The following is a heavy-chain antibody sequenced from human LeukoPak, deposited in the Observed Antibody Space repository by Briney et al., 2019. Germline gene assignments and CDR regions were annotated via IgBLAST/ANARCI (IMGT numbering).Heavy chain of an antibody. CDR3: ARGPGSSGGAYVGDY. CDR2: IDGGGSSI. V-gene: IGHV3-74*01. CDR1: GFTFSYHW. J-gene: IGHJ4*01. D-gene: IGHD3-22*01. Sequence: GGSLRLSCAASGFTFSYHWMHWVRQVPGKGPVWVSRIDGGGSSINYADSVKGRFSISRDNGKSNLYLHMNSLRVEDTGVYYCARGPGSSGGAYVGDYWGHGSLVTVSS.